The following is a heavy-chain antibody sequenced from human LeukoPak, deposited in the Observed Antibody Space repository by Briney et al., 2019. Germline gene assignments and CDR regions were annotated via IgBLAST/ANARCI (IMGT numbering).Heavy chain of an antibody. CDR2: IYRSGST. CDR1: GYSISSGYY. Sequence: SEALSLTRTVSGYSISSGYYWGWIRQPPGKGLEWIGSIYRSGSTYYNPSLKSRVTISVDTSKNQFSLKLSSVTAADTAVYYCARHDLEMATNWFDPWGQGTLVTVSS. CDR3: ARHDLEMATNWFDP. J-gene: IGHJ5*02. D-gene: IGHD5-24*01. V-gene: IGHV4-38-2*02.